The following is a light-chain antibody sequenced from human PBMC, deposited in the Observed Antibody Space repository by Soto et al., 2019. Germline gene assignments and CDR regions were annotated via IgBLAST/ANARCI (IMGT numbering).Light chain of an antibody. CDR1: QSVSSN. J-gene: IGKJ1*01. Sequence: IVMTQSPATLYMTPGERATLSCRASQSVSSNLAWYQQKPGQAPRLLIYGASTRATGIPARFSGSGSGTEFTLTISSLQSEDFAVYYCQQYNNWPRTFGQGTKV. CDR3: QQYNNWPRT. V-gene: IGKV3-15*01. CDR2: GAS.